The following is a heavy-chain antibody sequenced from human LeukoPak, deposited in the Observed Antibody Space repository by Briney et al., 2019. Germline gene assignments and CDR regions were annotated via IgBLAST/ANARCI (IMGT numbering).Heavy chain of an antibody. CDR1: GYTLTGLS. D-gene: IGHD2-21*02. J-gene: IGHJ6*03. V-gene: IGHV1-24*01. Sequence: ASVKVSCKVSGYTLTGLSMHWVRQAPGKGLEWMGGFDPEDGETIYAQKFQGRVTMTEDTSTDTAYMELSSLRSEDTAVYYCAVTTPTHYYYYYMDVWGKGTTVTVSS. CDR2: FDPEDGET. CDR3: AVTTPTHYYYYYMDV.